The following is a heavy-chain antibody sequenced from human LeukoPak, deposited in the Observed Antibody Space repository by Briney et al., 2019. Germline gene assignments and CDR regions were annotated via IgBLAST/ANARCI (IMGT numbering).Heavy chain of an antibody. J-gene: IGHJ5*02. V-gene: IGHV4-39*01. Sequence: SETLSLTCTVSGDSMSSSHYCWGWIRQPPGKGLEWIGSIYYSGSTYYNPSLKSRVTMSVDTSKKQFSLKLSSVTAADTAVYYCARYAVEAASRWFDPWGQGTLVTVSS. D-gene: IGHD2-2*01. CDR2: IYYSGST. CDR3: ARYAVEAASRWFDP. CDR1: GDSMSSSHYC.